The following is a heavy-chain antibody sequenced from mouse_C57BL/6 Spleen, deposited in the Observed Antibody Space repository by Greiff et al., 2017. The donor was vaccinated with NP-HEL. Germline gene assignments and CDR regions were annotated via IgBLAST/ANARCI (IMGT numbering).Heavy chain of an antibody. V-gene: IGHV5-4*01. J-gene: IGHJ3*01. Sequence: EVQLQESGGGLVKPGGSLKLSCAASGFTFSSYAMSWVRQTPEKRLEWVATISDGGSYTYYPDNVKGRFTISRDNAKNNLYLQMSHLKSEDTAMYYCARVLIYDGYLGGFAYWGQGTLVTVSA. CDR2: ISDGGSYT. CDR1: GFTFSSYA. D-gene: IGHD2-3*01. CDR3: ARVLIYDGYLGGFAY.